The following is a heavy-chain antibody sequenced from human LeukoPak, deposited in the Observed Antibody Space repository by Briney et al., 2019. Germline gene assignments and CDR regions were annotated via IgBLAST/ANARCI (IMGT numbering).Heavy chain of an antibody. CDR2: ISSSGSTT. J-gene: IGHJ4*02. CDR3: ARPASTSPLGY. CDR1: GFTFSTYS. Sequence: GGSLRLSCAASGFTFSTYSMNWVRQAPGKGLEWVSYISSSGSTTYYADSVEGRFTISRDNAKNSLFLQMNSLKVEDTAVYHCARPASTSPLGYWGQGTLVTVSS. V-gene: IGHV3-48*04.